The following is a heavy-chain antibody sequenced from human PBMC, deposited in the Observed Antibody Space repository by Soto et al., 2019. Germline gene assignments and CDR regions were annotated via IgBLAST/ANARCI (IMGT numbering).Heavy chain of an antibody. D-gene: IGHD6-13*01. CDR3: ARDHSSSWHDFDS. V-gene: IGHV1-18*01. J-gene: IGHJ4*02. CDR2: ISGYNGNT. CDR1: GYTFSSYG. Sequence: ASVKVSCKASGYTFSSYGINWVRQAPGQGLEWMGWISGYNGNTNYAQKFQDRVTMTTDTSASTAYMELWGLRSDDTAMYYCARDHSSSWHDFDSWGQGTLVTVSS.